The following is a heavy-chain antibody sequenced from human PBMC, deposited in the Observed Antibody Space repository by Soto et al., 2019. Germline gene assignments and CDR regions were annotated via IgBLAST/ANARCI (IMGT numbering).Heavy chain of an antibody. CDR3: AREYCSGGSCYGTDY. V-gene: IGHV1-18*01. CDR1: GYTFTTYC. J-gene: IGHJ4*02. Sequence: ASGKVSCKASGYTFTTYCISWVRQAPGQGLEWMGWISGYNDNTKYAQNLQGRVTMTTDTSTTTAYMELRSLRSDDTAVYYCAREYCSGGSCYGTDYWGQGTPVTVSS. D-gene: IGHD2-15*01. CDR2: ISGYNDNT.